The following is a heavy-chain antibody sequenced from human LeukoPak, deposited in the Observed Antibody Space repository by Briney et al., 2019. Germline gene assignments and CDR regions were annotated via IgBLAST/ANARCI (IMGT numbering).Heavy chain of an antibody. CDR1: GITFDYHA. CDR3: AKEVGGRHFDY. V-gene: IGHV3-23*01. CDR2: ISGSGGST. J-gene: IGHJ4*02. D-gene: IGHD3-16*01. Sequence: GGSLRLSCVVSGITFDYHALSWVRQAPGKGLEWVSAISGSGGSTYYADSVKGRFTISRDNSKNTLYLQMNSLRAEDTAVYYCAKEVGGRHFDYWGQGTLVTVSS.